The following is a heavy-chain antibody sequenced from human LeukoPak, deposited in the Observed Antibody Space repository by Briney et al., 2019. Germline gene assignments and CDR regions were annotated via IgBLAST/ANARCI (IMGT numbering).Heavy chain of an antibody. CDR1: GFTFSSYA. Sequence: YPGGSLRLSCAASGFTFSSYAMSWVRQAPGKGLEWVSAISGSGGSTYYADSVKGRFTISRDNSKNTLYLQMNSLRAEDTAVYYCTTWVYSGRLRMDVWGKGTTVTVSS. V-gene: IGHV3-23*01. CDR3: TTWVYSGRLRMDV. D-gene: IGHD1-26*01. J-gene: IGHJ6*03. CDR2: ISGSGGST.